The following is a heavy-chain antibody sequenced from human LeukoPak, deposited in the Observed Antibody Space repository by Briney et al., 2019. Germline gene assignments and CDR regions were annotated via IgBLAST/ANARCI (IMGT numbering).Heavy chain of an antibody. V-gene: IGHV1-69*06. Sequence: ASVKVSCKASGGTFSNYAIGWVRQAPGQGLEWMGGIIPIFGTANYAQKFQGRVTITADKSTSTAYMELSSLRSDDTAVYYCARHRYSSSPNWFDPWGQGTLVTVSS. CDR2: IIPIFGTA. J-gene: IGHJ5*02. CDR1: GGTFSNYA. CDR3: ARHRYSSSPNWFDP. D-gene: IGHD6-13*01.